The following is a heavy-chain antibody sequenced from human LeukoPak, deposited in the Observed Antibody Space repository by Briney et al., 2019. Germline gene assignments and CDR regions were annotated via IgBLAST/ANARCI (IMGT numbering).Heavy chain of an antibody. V-gene: IGHV1-2*02. D-gene: IGHD3-22*01. CDR1: GYTFTDYY. Sequence: GASVKVSCKAFGYTFTDYYMHWVRQAPGQGLEWMGYINPNSGGTDTNYARKFQGRVTMTTDTSISTAYMELSRLRSDDTAVYYCAKGYYDGGHHHYEGGSVDSWGQGTHVTVSS. CDR3: AKGYYDGGHHHYEGGSVDS. CDR2: INPNSGGTDT. J-gene: IGHJ4*02.